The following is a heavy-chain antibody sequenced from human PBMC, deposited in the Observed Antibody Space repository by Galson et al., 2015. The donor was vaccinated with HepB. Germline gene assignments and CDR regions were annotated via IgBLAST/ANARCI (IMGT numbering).Heavy chain of an antibody. D-gene: IGHD3-10*01. CDR3: ARHEWERLWFVFDP. CDR2: IYYSGST. Sequence: SETLSLTCTVSGGSISSSSYYWGWIRQPPGKGLEWIGSIYYSGSTYYNPSLKSRVTISVDTSKNQFSLKLSSVTAADTAVYYCARHEWERLWFVFDPWGQGTLVTVSS. J-gene: IGHJ5*02. CDR1: GGSISSSSYY. V-gene: IGHV4-39*01.